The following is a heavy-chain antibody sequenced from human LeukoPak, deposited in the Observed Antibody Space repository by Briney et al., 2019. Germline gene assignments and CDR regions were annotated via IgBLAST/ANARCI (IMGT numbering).Heavy chain of an antibody. Sequence: PSETLSLTCTVSGYSISSGYYWGWIRQPPGKGLEWIGSIYHSGGTYYNPSLKSRVTISVDRSKNQFSLKLSSVTAADTAVYYCARSGNYSGSYYDGLKYWGQGTLVTVSS. CDR3: ARSGNYSGSYYDGLKY. V-gene: IGHV4-38-2*02. J-gene: IGHJ4*02. D-gene: IGHD1-26*01. CDR1: GYSISSGYY. CDR2: IYHSGGT.